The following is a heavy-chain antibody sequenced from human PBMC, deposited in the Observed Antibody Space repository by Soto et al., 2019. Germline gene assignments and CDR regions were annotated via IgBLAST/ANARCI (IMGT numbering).Heavy chain of an antibody. CDR1: GGSFSGYY. J-gene: IGHJ5*02. Sequence: PSETLSLTCAVYGGSFSGYYWSWIRQPPGKGLEWIGEINHSGSTNYNPSLKSRVTISVDTSKNQFSLKLSSVTAADTAVYYCARGRSYSSSSLVLGWFDPWGQGTLVTVSS. CDR2: INHSGST. V-gene: IGHV4-34*01. D-gene: IGHD6-6*01. CDR3: ARGRSYSSSSLVLGWFDP.